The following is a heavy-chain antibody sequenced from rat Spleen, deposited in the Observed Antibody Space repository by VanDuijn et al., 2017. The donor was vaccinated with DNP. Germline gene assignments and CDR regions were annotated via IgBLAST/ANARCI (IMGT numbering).Heavy chain of an antibody. V-gene: IGHV2S12*01. Sequence: QVQLKESGPGLVQPSQTLSLTCTVSGFSLTSYGVSWVRQPPGKGLEWIVATSSGGSTYYNSALKSRLSISRDTSKSQVFLKMNSLQTEDTAIYFCTRDDIGTTRFDYWGQGVMVTVSS. CDR3: TRDDIGTTRFDY. D-gene: IGHD1-5*01. CDR1: GFSLTSYG. J-gene: IGHJ2*01. CDR2: TSSGGST.